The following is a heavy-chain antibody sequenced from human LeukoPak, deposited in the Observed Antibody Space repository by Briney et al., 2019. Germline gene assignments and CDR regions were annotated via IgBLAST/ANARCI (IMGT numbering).Heavy chain of an antibody. CDR1: GFTFSSYA. D-gene: IGHD3-9*01. J-gene: IGHJ4*02. V-gene: IGHV3-30-3*01. CDR3: ARDGGYFDWLLFY. Sequence: PGGSLRLSCAASGFTFSSYAMHWVRQAPGKGLEWVAVISYDGSNKYYADSVKGRFTISRDNSKNTLYLQMNSLRAEDTAVYYRARDGGYFDWLLFYWGQGTLVTVSS. CDR2: ISYDGSNK.